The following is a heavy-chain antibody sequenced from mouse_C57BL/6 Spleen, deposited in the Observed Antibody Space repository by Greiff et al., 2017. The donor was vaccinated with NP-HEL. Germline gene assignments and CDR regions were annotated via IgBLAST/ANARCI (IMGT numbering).Heavy chain of an antibody. CDR2: INPSTGGT. Sequence: VQLQQSGPELVKPGASVKISCKASGYSFTGYYMNWVKQSPEKSLEWMGEINPSTGGTNYNQKFKAKATLTVDKSSSTAYMQLKSLTSEDSAVYYCARRYDGSSRYFDVWGTGTTVTVSS. CDR3: ARRYDGSSRYFDV. V-gene: IGHV1-42*01. J-gene: IGHJ1*03. D-gene: IGHD1-1*01. CDR1: GYSFTGYY.